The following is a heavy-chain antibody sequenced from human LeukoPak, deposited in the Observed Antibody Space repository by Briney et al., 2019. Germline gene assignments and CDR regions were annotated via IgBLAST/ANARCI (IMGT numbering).Heavy chain of an antibody. V-gene: IGHV3-23*05. CDR1: GFTFSSYA. D-gene: IGHD4-23*01. CDR2: IYSDGSA. Sequence: PGGSLRLSCAASGFTFSSYAMSWVRQAPGKGLEWVSVIYSDGSAYYADSVKGRFTISRDNSKNTLHLQMNSLRAEDTAVYYCARSKVETGRYFYYYMDVWGKGTTVTVSS. CDR3: ARSKVETGRYFYYYMDV. J-gene: IGHJ6*03.